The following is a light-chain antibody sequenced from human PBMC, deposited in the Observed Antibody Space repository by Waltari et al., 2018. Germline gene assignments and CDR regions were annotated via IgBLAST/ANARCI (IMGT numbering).Light chain of an antibody. CDR3: QQYNSSPT. J-gene: IGKJ1*01. V-gene: IGKV1-5*03. CDR1: QSISSW. CDR2: KAS. Sequence: DIQMTQSPSTLSASVGDRVTITCRASQSISSWLAWYQQKPGKAPKLLIYKASSLESGVPSRFRGSGSGTEFTLTISSLQHDDFATYYCQQYNSSPTFGQGTKVEIK.